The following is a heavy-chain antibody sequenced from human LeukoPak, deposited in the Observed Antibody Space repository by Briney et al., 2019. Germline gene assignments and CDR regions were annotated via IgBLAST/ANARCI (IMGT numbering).Heavy chain of an antibody. Sequence: SETLSLTCTVSGGSISSYYWSWIRQPPGKGLEWIGYIYYSGSTNYNPSLKSRVTISVDTSKNQFSLKLTAVTAADTAVYYCARETPGAGHFDYWGQGTLVTVSS. V-gene: IGHV4-59*01. D-gene: IGHD7-27*01. CDR3: ARETPGAGHFDY. CDR1: GGSISSYY. J-gene: IGHJ4*02. CDR2: IYYSGST.